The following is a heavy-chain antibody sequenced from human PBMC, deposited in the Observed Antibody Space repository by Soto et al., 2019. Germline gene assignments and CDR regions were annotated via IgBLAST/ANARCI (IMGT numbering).Heavy chain of an antibody. Sequence: PGGSLRLSCAASGFTFSDFWMTWVRQAPGKGLGWVASIKQDGGQQIYVDSVKGRLTVSRDNAKKLLSLEMKSLRAEDTAVYYWARPLNARSLAAAGDFWGQGTLVTVSS. CDR1: GFTFSDFW. V-gene: IGHV3-7*03. CDR2: IKQDGGQQ. D-gene: IGHD6-13*01. J-gene: IGHJ4*02. CDR3: ARPLNARSLAAAGDF.